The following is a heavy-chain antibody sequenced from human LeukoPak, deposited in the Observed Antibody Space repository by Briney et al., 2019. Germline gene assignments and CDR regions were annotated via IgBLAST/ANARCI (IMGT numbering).Heavy chain of an antibody. D-gene: IGHD3-16*01. Sequence: GRSLRLSCAASGFTFSSYGLHWVRQAPGKGLEWVAVIWYDGSNKYYAGSVKGRFTISRDNSKNTLYLQMNSLRAEDTAEYYCAKGAGDENFPSYYYYYYYMDVWGKGTTVTVSS. V-gene: IGHV3-33*06. CDR2: IWYDGSNK. CDR1: GFTFSSYG. J-gene: IGHJ6*03. CDR3: AKGAGDENFPSYYYYYYYMDV.